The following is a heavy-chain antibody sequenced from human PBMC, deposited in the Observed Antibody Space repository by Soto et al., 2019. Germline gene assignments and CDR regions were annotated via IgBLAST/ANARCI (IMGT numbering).Heavy chain of an antibody. D-gene: IGHD3-22*01. V-gene: IGHV4-30-2*05. Sequence: PSETLSLTCAVSGGSISSGGYSWSWIRQPPGKGLEWIGYIYHSGSTYYNPSLKSRVTISVDTSKNQFSLKLSSVTAADTAVYYCARDAREGYYDSSGYKGNYYGMDVWGQGTTVTVSS. J-gene: IGHJ6*02. CDR1: GGSISSGGYS. CDR2: IYHSGST. CDR3: ARDAREGYYDSSGYKGNYYGMDV.